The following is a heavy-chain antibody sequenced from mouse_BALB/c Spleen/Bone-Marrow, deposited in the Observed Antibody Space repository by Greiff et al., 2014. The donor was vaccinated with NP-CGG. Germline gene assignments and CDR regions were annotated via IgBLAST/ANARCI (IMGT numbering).Heavy chain of an antibody. J-gene: IGHJ3*01. V-gene: IGHV1-5*01. D-gene: IGHD2-10*02. CDR1: GYSFTSYW. CDR2: VYPGNSDT. CDR3: TFLVKEDFAY. Sequence: SGTVLARPGASVKMSCKASGYSFTSYWMHWVKQRPGQGLEWIGAVYPGNSDTTYNQKFKGKAKLTAVTSASTAYMELSSLTNEDSAVYYCTFLVKEDFAYWGQGTLVTVSA.